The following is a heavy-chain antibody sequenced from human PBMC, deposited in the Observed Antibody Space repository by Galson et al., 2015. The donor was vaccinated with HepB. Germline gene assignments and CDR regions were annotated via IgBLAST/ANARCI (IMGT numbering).Heavy chain of an antibody. D-gene: IGHD6-6*01. V-gene: IGHV1-2*04. CDR2: INPNSGGT. CDR3: ARNIAARGGGYYYYYGMDV. J-gene: IGHJ6*02. Sequence: SVKVSCKASGYTFTGYYMHWVRQAPGQGLEWMGWINPNSGGTNYAQKFQGWVIMTRDTSISTAYMELSRLRSDDTAVYYCARNIAARGGGYYYYYGMDVWGQGTTVTVSS. CDR1: GYTFTGYY.